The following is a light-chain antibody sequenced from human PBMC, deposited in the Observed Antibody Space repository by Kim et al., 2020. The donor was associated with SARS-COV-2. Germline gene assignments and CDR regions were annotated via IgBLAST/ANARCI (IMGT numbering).Light chain of an antibody. CDR2: DAS. J-gene: IGKJ1*01. V-gene: IGKV3-20*01. CDR1: QSVNNRY. CDR3: QQYGSSRT. Sequence: LSQGQRATLSCRASQSVNNRYLAGYQQKPGQAPRLLIYDASSRATGIPDRFSGSGSETDFTLTISRLEPEDFAVYYCQQYGSSRTFGQGTKVDIK.